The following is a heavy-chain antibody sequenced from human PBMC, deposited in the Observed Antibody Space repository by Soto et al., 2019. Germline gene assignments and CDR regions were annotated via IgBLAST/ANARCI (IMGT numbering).Heavy chain of an antibody. Sequence: SETLSLTCAVYGGSFSGYYWSWIRQPPGKGLEWIGEIHHSGSANYNPSLKSRVAISVDTSKNQFSLMLSSVTAADTAVYYCSRADYPNWFDPWGQGTLVT. CDR2: IHHSGSA. CDR3: SRADYPNWFDP. CDR1: GGSFSGYY. D-gene: IGHD3-16*01. J-gene: IGHJ5*02. V-gene: IGHV4-34*01.